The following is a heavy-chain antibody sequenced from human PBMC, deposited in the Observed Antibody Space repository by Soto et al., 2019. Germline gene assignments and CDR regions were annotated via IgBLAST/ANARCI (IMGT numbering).Heavy chain of an antibody. CDR2: VYYTGDT. CDR1: GGSINSYY. CDR3: AGLGASRTLV. J-gene: IGHJ3*01. V-gene: IGHV4-59*03. Sequence: QVQLQESGPRLVKPSETLSVTCNVAGGSINSYYWSWIRQSPGKGLEWIGYVYYTGDTNYNPSLKSRVTISVDPSKSQFSLKLNSVTAADTAVYFCAGLGASRTLVWGQGTMVTVSS. D-gene: IGHD3-9*01.